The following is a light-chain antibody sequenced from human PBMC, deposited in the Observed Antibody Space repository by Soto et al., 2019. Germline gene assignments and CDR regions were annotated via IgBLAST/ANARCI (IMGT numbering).Light chain of an antibody. CDR3: SSYTGSSTLDV. Sequence: QSALAQPASLSGSPGQSITMSCTWTSSDIGGYNYVSWYQQHPGKAPRLIIYEVSNRPSGVSNHFSGSKSGNTASLTISGLQTEDEADYYCSSYTGSSTLDVFGTGTKVTVL. V-gene: IGLV2-14*01. J-gene: IGLJ1*01. CDR1: SSDIGGYNY. CDR2: EVS.